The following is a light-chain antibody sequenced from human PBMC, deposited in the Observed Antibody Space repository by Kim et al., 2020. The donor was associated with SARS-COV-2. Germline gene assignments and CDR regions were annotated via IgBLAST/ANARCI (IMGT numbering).Light chain of an antibody. V-gene: IGKV3-20*01. Sequence: EIVLTQSPGTLSLSPGERDTLSCRASQTITSSSLAWYQQNPGQPPRLLIYGASNRATGIPDRFSGSGSGTDFTLTISRLEPEDFAVYYCQQYRTSIFTFGPGTKVDIK. CDR1: QTITSSS. J-gene: IGKJ3*01. CDR2: GAS. CDR3: QQYRTSIFT.